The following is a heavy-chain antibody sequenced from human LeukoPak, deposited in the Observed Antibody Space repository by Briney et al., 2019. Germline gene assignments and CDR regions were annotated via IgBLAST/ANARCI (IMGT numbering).Heavy chain of an antibody. J-gene: IGHJ4*02. CDR3: AQFGMTNYDQFDY. Sequence: SETLSLTCTVSGGSISSYYWTWIRQPAGKGLEWIGRIYSTGSTNYNPSLKSRVTMSVDTSKNQFSLELSSVTAADTAVYYCAQFGMTNYDQFDYWGQGTLVTVSS. CDR1: GGSISSYY. D-gene: IGHD3-22*01. V-gene: IGHV4-4*07. CDR2: IYSTGST.